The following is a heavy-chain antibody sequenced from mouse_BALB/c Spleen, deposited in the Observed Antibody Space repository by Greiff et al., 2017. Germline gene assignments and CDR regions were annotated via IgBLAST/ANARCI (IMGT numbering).Heavy chain of an antibody. CDR3: ARGGDYYRMDY. J-gene: IGHJ4*01. CDR1: GFTFSDYY. Sequence: EVKLEESGGGLVKPGGSLKLSCAASGFTFSDYYMYWVRQTPEKRLEWVATISDGGSYTYYPDSVKGRFTISRDNAKNNLYLQMSSLKSEDTAMYYCARGGDYYRMDYWGQGTSVTVSS. V-gene: IGHV5-4*02. CDR2: ISDGGSYT.